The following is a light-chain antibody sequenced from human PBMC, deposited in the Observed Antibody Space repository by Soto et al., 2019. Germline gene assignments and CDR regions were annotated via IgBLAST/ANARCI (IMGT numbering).Light chain of an antibody. CDR3: QQYGSSPT. V-gene: IGKV3-20*01. J-gene: IGKJ1*01. CDR1: QSVSSSY. Sequence: EIVLPQSPGTLSLSPGERATLSCRASQSVSSSYLAWYQQKPGQAPRLLIYGASSRATGIPDRFSGSGSGTDFTLTISRLEPEDFAVYYGQQYGSSPTFGQGTKVEIK. CDR2: GAS.